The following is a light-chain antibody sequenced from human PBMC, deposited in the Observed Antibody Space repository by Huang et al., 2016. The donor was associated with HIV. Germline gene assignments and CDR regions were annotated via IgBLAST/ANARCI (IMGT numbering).Light chain of an antibody. Sequence: EIVMTQSPATLSASAGERVTLSCRASQSGSSSLAGYQQTPGQAPRLLIYGASTRANGIPARFSGSGSETEFTLTISSLRSEDFAVYYCQQYNNWPPITFGQGTRLEIK. CDR3: QQYNNWPPIT. J-gene: IGKJ5*01. CDR1: QSGSSS. V-gene: IGKV3-15*01. CDR2: GAS.